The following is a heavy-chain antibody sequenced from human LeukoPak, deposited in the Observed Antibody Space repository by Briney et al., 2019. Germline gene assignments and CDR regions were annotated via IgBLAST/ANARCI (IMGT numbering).Heavy chain of an antibody. CDR2: IYYSGST. Sequence: SETLSLTCTVSGGSISSGGYYWSWIRQHPGKGLEWIGYIYYSGSTYYNPSLKSRVTISVDTSKNQFSLKLSSVTAADTAVYYCASTLYYYDSSGYSTHFDYWGQGTLVTVPS. J-gene: IGHJ4*02. D-gene: IGHD3-22*01. CDR3: ASTLYYYDSSGYSTHFDY. V-gene: IGHV4-31*03. CDR1: GGSISSGGYY.